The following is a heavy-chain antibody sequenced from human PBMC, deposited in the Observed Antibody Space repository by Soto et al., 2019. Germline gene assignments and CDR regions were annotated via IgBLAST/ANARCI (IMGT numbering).Heavy chain of an antibody. V-gene: IGHV1-18*01. J-gene: IGHJ5*02. CDR3: ARGHYGGNSLNCFDP. CDR2: ISAYNGNT. CDR1: GYTFTSYG. Sequence: GASVKVSCKASGYTFTSYGISWVRQAPGQGLEWMGWISAYNGNTNYAQKLQGRVTMTTDTSTSTAYMELRSLRSDDTAVYYCARGHYGGNSLNCFDPWGQGTLVTVSS. D-gene: IGHD4-17*01.